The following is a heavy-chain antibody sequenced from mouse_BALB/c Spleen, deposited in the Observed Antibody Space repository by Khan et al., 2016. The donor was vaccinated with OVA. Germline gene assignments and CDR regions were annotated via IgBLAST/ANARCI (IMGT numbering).Heavy chain of an antibody. D-gene: IGHD4-1*01. CDR3: ASHLTGSFAY. J-gene: IGHJ3*01. CDR1: GFTFSSYS. CDR2: ISSGDDYT. Sequence: EVELVESGGDLVKPGGSLKLSCAASGFTFSSYSMSWVRQTPDKRLEWVATISSGDDYTYYPDSVKGRFTISRDNARNTLYLQMSSLKSEDTAMYYCASHLTGSFAYWGQGTLVTVSA. V-gene: IGHV5-6*01.